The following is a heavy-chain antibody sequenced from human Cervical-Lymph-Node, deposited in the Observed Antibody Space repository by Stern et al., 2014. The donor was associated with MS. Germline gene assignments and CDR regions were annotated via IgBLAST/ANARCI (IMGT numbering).Heavy chain of an antibody. Sequence: MQLVESGGGVVQPGRSLRLSCAASGFTFSNYALHWVRQAPCKGLEWVAAISYNGRNNYYADSVKGRFTISRDNSKNTLYLHMNTLRTEDTAVYYCASPPPSDYWGQGTLVTVSS. CDR3: ASPPPSDY. CDR2: ISYNGRNN. CDR1: GFTFSNYA. V-gene: IGHV3-30*04. J-gene: IGHJ4*02.